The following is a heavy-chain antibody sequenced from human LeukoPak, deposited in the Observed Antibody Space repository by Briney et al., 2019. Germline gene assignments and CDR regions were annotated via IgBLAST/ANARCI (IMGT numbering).Heavy chain of an antibody. CDR1: GYTFTSYG. V-gene: IGHV1-18*01. CDR2: ISAYNGNA. Sequence: ASVKVSCKASGYTFTSYGISWVRQAPGQGVEWVGWISAYNGNANYVQKLQGRVTMTTDTSTSTAYMELRSLRSDDTAVYYCARASGYPRFYYFDYWGQGTLVTVSS. CDR3: ARASGYPRFYYFDY. D-gene: IGHD3-22*01. J-gene: IGHJ4*02.